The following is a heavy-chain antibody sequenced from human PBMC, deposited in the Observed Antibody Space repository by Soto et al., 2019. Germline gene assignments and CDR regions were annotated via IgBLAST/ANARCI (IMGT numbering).Heavy chain of an antibody. D-gene: IGHD3-10*01. J-gene: IGHJ6*02. CDR2: INHSGST. Sequence: ETLSLTCAVYGGSFSGYYWSWIRQPPGKGLEWNGEINHSGSTNYNPSLKSRVTISVDTSKNQFSLKLSSVTAADTAVYYCARGPMVGYYGSGSYYKWNYYYGMDVWGQGTTVTVSS. V-gene: IGHV4-34*01. CDR3: ARGPMVGYYGSGSYYKWNYYYGMDV. CDR1: GGSFSGYY.